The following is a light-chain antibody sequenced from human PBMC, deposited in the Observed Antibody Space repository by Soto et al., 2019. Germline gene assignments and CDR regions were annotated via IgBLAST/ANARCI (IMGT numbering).Light chain of an antibody. CDR3: QQHGSSPPKT. J-gene: IGKJ1*01. CDR1: QSVSSSY. V-gene: IGKV3-20*01. CDR2: GAS. Sequence: EIVLTQSPGTLSLSPGERATLSCRASQSVSSSYLAWYQQKPGQAPRLLIYGASSRATGIPDRFSGSGSGRDFTLTISRLEPEDFAVYYCQQHGSSPPKTFGQGTKVEIK.